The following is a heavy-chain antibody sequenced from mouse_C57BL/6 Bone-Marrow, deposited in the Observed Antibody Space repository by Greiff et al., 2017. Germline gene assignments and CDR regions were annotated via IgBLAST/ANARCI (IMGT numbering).Heavy chain of an antibody. Sequence: QDQLQQSGAELVKPGASVKMSCKASGYTFTSYWITWVKQRPGQGLEWIGDIYPGSGSTNYNEKFKSKATLTVDTSSSTAYMQLSSLTSEDSAVYYCARPYYSNYWYFDVWGTGTTVTVSS. V-gene: IGHV1-55*01. CDR1: GYTFTSYW. J-gene: IGHJ1*03. CDR3: ARPYYSNYWYFDV. CDR2: IYPGSGST. D-gene: IGHD2-5*01.